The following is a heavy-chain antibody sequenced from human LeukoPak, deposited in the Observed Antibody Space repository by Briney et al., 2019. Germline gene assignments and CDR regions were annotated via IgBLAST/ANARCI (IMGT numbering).Heavy chain of an antibody. CDR2: INSDGSST. CDR1: GFTFDDYA. Sequence: PGGSLRLSCAASGFTFDDYAMHWVRQAPGKGLVWVSRINSDGSSTSYADSVKGRFTISRDNAKNTLYLQMDSLRAEDTAVYYCARDLEIFAGGFGAFDIWGQGTMVTVSS. CDR3: ARDLEIFAGGFGAFDI. J-gene: IGHJ3*02. D-gene: IGHD3-10*01. V-gene: IGHV3-74*01.